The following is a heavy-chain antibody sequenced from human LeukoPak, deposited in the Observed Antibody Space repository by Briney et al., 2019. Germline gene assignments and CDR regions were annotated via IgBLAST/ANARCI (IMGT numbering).Heavy chain of an antibody. Sequence: AGGSLRLSCAASGFIFSNYHMSWVRQAPGKGLEWVSRISGVTTSTYYADSVKGRFTISRDNSKNTLYLRMNSLRVEDTALYYCAKPIATIREDPFDSWGQGTLVTVSS. J-gene: IGHJ4*02. CDR2: ISGVTTST. CDR3: AKPIATIREDPFDS. D-gene: IGHD3-10*01. CDR1: GFIFSNYH. V-gene: IGHV3-23*01.